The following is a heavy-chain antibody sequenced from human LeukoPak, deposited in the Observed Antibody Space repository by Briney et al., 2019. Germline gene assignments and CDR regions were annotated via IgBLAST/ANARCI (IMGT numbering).Heavy chain of an antibody. CDR2: LYFSGST. CDR3: ARDLGYCSRSICYDKGWFDP. V-gene: IGHV4-39*07. Sequence: SETLSLICTVSGGSISSRSYYWDWIRQPPGKGLEWIGSLYFSGSTYYNPSLKSRVSISIDTSKTQFSLKLSSVTAADTAVYYCARDLGYCSRSICYDKGWFDPWGQGTLVTVSS. J-gene: IGHJ5*02. D-gene: IGHD2-2*01. CDR1: GGSISSRSYY.